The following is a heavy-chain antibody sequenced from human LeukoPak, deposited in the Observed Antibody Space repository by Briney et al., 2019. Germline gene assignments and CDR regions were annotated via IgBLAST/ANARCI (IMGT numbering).Heavy chain of an antibody. CDR3: ARDALYYYDSSGPGTFDP. CDR2: MNPNSVNT. CDR1: GYTFTNYD. D-gene: IGHD3-22*01. Sequence: ASVKISCQASGYTFTNYDINWVRQATGQGLEWMGWMNPNSVNTGYAQKFQGRVTMTRNTSISTAYMELSSLTSEDTAVYYCARDALYYYDSSGPGTFDPWGQGTLVTVSS. J-gene: IGHJ5*02. V-gene: IGHV1-8*01.